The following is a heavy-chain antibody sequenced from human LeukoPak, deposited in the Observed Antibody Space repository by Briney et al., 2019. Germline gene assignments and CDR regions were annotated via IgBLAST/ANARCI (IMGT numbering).Heavy chain of an antibody. CDR1: GYTFTCYY. V-gene: IGHV1-2*02. Sequence: GASVKVSCKASGYTFTCYYMHWVRQAPGKGLEWMGWINPNSGGTNYAQKFQGRVTMTRDTSISTAYMELSRLRSDDTAVYYRARGLISGYGPRQFDYWGQGTLVTVSS. J-gene: IGHJ4*02. CDR2: INPNSGGT. CDR3: ARGLISGYGPRQFDY. D-gene: IGHD5-12*01.